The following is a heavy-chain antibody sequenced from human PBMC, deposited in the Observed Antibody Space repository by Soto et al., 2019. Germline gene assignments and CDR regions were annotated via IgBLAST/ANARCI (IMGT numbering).Heavy chain of an antibody. CDR2: IYYSGST. CDR3: ARERYYYDSSGWFMDV. CDR1: GGSVSSGSYY. Sequence: SETLSLTCTVSGGSVSSGSYYWSWIRQPPGKGLEWIGYIYYSGSTNYNPSLKSRVTISVDTSKNQFSLKLSSVTAADTAVYYCARERYYYDSSGWFMDVWGQGTTVTVSS. J-gene: IGHJ6*02. D-gene: IGHD3-22*01. V-gene: IGHV4-61*01.